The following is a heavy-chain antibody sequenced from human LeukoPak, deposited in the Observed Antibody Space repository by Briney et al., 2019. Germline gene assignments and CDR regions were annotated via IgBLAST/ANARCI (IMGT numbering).Heavy chain of an antibody. V-gene: IGHV3-53*01. Sequence: PGGSLRLSCAASVFTVSSNYMSWVRQAPGKGLEWVSVIYSGGSTYYADSVKGRFTISRDNSKNTLYLQMNSLRAEDTAVYYCAKGAVAGTEVDYWGQGTLVTVSS. D-gene: IGHD6-19*01. CDR2: IYSGGST. J-gene: IGHJ4*02. CDR1: VFTVSSNY. CDR3: AKGAVAGTEVDY.